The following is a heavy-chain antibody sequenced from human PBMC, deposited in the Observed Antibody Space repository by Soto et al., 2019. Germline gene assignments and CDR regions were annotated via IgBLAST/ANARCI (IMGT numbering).Heavy chain of an antibody. CDR1: GGSITSSNW. J-gene: IGHJ4*02. CDR2: IFHSGNA. Sequence: SETLSLTCAVSGGSITSSNWWSWVRQTPGRGLEWIGEIFHSGNANYSPSLRSRVTISIDKSKNPFSLKLMSVTAADTAVYYCARVISSRDAWFDYWGQGALVTVSS. V-gene: IGHV4-4*02. CDR3: ARVISSRDAWFDY. D-gene: IGHD6-19*01.